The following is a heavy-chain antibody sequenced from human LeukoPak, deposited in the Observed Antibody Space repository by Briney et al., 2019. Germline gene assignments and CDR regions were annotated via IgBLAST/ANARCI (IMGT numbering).Heavy chain of an antibody. V-gene: IGHV3-21*01. J-gene: IGHJ4*02. Sequence: GGSLRLSCAASGFTFSSYSMNWVRQAPGKGLEWVSSISSSSSYIYYADSVKGRFTISRDNAKNSLYLQMNSLRAGDTAVYYCARGPDYAAFFDYWGQGTLVTVSS. D-gene: IGHD4-17*01. CDR1: GFTFSSYS. CDR2: ISSSSSYI. CDR3: ARGPDYAAFFDY.